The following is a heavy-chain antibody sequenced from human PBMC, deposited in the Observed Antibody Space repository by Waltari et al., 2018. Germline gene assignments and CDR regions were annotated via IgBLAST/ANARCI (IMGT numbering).Heavy chain of an antibody. CDR1: GFIFRNYW. V-gene: IGHV4-4*02. Sequence: VQLVESGGGLVHRGGSLGVSCAASGFIFRNYWMTWVRQVPGEGLEWIGEINHSGSTNYNPSLKSRVTISVDTSKNQFSLKLSSVTAADTAVYYCARVGPGRGNFRRGYFDLWGRGTLVTVSS. CDR3: ARVGPGRGNFRRGYFDL. J-gene: IGHJ2*01. CDR2: INHSGST. D-gene: IGHD2-21*02.